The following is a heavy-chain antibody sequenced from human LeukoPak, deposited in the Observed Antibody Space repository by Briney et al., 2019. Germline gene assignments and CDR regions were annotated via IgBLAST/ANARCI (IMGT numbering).Heavy chain of an antibody. CDR2: MNLNSGGT. V-gene: IGHV1-2*02. D-gene: IGHD6-13*01. CDR3: ATSSGYSSSWGAFDI. J-gene: IGHJ3*02. CDR1: GFTFTRYY. Sequence: ASVNVSCKPSGFTFTRYYMHWVGQAPGQGLEWMGWMNLNSGGTNYEQKFQGRVTMTRDTSINTAQLEVMRLRSDDTAVYYCATSSGYSSSWGAFDIWGQGTMVTVSS.